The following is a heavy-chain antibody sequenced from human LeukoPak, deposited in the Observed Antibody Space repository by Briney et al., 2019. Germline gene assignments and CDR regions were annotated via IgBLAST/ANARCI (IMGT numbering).Heavy chain of an antibody. V-gene: IGHV1-18*01. CDR3: VRAMAPLDTFNYQYAMDV. D-gene: IGHD5-24*01. CDR2: ISAYNGNT. Sequence: AASVKVSCKASGYTFTSYGISWVRQAPGQGLEWMGWISAYNGNTNYAQKLQGRVTMTTDTSTSTAYMELRSLRSDDTAVYYCVRAMAPLDTFNYQYAMDVWGQGTMVTVSS. CDR1: GYTFTSYG. J-gene: IGHJ6*02.